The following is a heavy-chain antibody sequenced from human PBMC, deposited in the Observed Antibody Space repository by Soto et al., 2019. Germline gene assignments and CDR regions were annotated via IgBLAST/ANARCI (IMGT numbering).Heavy chain of an antibody. Sequence: GGSLRLSCTASGFTFGDYAMSWVRQAPGKGLEWVGFIRSKAYGGTTEYAASVKGRFTSSRDDSKSIAYLQMNSLKTEDTALYYCTRDRSAATVTSDAFDIWGQGTMVTVSS. CDR2: IRSKAYGGTT. D-gene: IGHD4-17*01. CDR3: TRDRSAATVTSDAFDI. J-gene: IGHJ3*02. CDR1: GFTFGDYA. V-gene: IGHV3-49*04.